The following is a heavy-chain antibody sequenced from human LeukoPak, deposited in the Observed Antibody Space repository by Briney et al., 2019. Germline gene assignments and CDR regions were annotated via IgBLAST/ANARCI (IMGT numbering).Heavy chain of an antibody. CDR2: IRYDGSNK. D-gene: IGHD2-2*02. J-gene: IGHJ4*02. CDR3: AKDYCSSTSCYNNYFDY. Sequence: GGSLRLSCAASGFTFSSYGMHWVRQAPGKGLEWVAFIRYDGSNKYYADSVKGRFTISRDDSKNTLYLQMNSLRAEDTAVYYCAKDYCSSTSCYNNYFDYWGQGTLVTVSS. CDR1: GFTFSSYG. V-gene: IGHV3-30*02.